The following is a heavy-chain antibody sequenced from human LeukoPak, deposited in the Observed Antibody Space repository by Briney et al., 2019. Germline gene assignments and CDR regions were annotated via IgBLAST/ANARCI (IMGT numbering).Heavy chain of an antibody. J-gene: IGHJ4*02. CDR3: ARGPEAGYSYGEFDY. D-gene: IGHD5-18*01. CDR2: INHSGST. CDR1: GGSFSGYY. Sequence: SETLPLTCAVYGGSFSGYYWSWIRQPPGKGLEWIGEINHSGSTNYNPSLKSRVTISVDPSKNQFSLKLSSVTAADTAVYYCARGPEAGYSYGEFDYWGQGTLVTVSS. V-gene: IGHV4-34*01.